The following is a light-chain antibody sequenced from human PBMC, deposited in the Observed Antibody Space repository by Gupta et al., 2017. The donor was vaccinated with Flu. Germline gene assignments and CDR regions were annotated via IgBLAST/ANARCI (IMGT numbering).Light chain of an antibody. CDR2: AGS. CDR3: SSYTSSSPLDV. Sequence: SDVGGFNYVSGYQQHPGKAPKLMIYAGSNRPSGVSNRFSGSKSGNTASLTISGLHAEDEADYYCSSYTSSSPLDVFGTGTKVTVL. J-gene: IGLJ1*01. V-gene: IGLV2-14*01. CDR1: SDVGGFNY.